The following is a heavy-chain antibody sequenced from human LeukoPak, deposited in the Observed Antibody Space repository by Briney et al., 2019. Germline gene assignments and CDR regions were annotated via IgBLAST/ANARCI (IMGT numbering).Heavy chain of an antibody. J-gene: IGHJ4*02. V-gene: IGHV3-7*01. CDR2: IKQDGSEK. D-gene: IGHD3-22*01. CDR3: ARHVVAVGFDY. CDR1: GFTFSSYW. Sequence: QTGGSLRLSCAASGFTFSSYWTSWVRQAPGKGLEWVANIKQDGSEKYYVDSVKGRFTISRDNAKNSLCLQMNSLRAEDTAVYYCARHVVAVGFDYWGQGTLVTVSS.